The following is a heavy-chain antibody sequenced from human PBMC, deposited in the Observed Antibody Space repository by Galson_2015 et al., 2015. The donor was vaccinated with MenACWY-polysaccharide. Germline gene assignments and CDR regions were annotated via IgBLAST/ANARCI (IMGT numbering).Heavy chain of an antibody. CDR2: ISSSGSTI. Sequence: SLRLSCAASGFTFSSYEMNWVRQAPGKGLEWVSYISSSGSTIYYADSVKGRFTISRDNAKNSLYLQMNSRRAEDTAVYYCARGGGYSGYGPDIWGQGTMVTVSS. CDR3: ARGGGYSGYGPDI. D-gene: IGHD5-12*01. CDR1: GFTFSSYE. V-gene: IGHV3-48*03. J-gene: IGHJ3*02.